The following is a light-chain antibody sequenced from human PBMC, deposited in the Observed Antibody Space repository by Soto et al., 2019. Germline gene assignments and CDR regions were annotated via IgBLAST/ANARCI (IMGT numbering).Light chain of an antibody. CDR1: NSDVGGYDR. J-gene: IGLJ3*02. V-gene: IGLV2-14*01. Sequence: QSVLTHPASVSGSPGQSITISCTGTNSDVGGYDRVSWYQHHPGKAPKLLIFEVYNRPSGISDRFSGSKSGDTASLTISGLQAEDEADYYCISYIPSTTTHWGFGGGTKVTVL. CDR2: EVY. CDR3: ISYIPSTTTHWG.